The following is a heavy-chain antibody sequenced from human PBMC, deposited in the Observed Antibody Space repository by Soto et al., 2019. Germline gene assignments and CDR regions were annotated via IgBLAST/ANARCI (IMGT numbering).Heavy chain of an antibody. CDR3: ATDAGDSVDMFAY. CDR2: INPSSVSP. J-gene: IGHJ4*02. D-gene: IGHD2-21*02. V-gene: IGHV1-46*01. CDR1: SYTFSRYY. Sequence: ASVKVSCKTSSYTFSRYYMHFVRQARGQGLEWMGIINPSSVSPNYAQKFLGRRTLTSDNSTSTVYMELNTLGPDDTAIYFCATDAGDSVDMFAYWGRGTQVNVSS.